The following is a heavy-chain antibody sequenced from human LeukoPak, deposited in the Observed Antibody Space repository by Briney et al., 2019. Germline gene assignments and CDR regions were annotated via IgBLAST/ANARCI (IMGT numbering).Heavy chain of an antibody. Sequence: GGSLRLSCEASGFRFSNYAMHWVRQAPGKGLEWLAVISNDGGHQYYPDSVEGRLTISRDNSKNTLYLQMNSLRAEDTAVYYCASSIAAAGLDYWGQGTLVTVSS. CDR2: ISNDGGHQ. CDR3: ASSIAAAGLDY. J-gene: IGHJ4*02. D-gene: IGHD6-13*01. V-gene: IGHV3-30*07. CDR1: GFRFSNYA.